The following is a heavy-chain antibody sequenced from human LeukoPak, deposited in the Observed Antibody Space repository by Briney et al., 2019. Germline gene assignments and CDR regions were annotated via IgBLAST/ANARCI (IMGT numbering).Heavy chain of an antibody. V-gene: IGHV4-4*02. CDR1: GGSISSSNW. J-gene: IGHJ5*02. CDR3: ARERRTLNWFDP. CDR2: IYHSGST. Sequence: SETLSLTCAVSGGSISSSNWWSWVRQPPGKGLEWIGEIYHSGSTNYNPSLKSRVTISVDKSKNQFSLKLSSETAADTAVYYCARERRTLNWFDPWGQGTLVTVSS.